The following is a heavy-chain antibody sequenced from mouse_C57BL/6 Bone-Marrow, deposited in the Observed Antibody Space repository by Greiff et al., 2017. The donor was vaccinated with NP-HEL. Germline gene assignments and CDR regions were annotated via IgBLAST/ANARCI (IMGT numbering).Heavy chain of an antibody. J-gene: IGHJ2*01. Sequence: QLQQPGAELVMPGASVKLSCKASGYTFTSYWMHWVKQRPGQGLEWIGEIDPSDSYTNYNQKFKGKSTLTVDKSSSTAYMQLSSLTSEDSAVYYCAREGITTHYFDYWGQGTTLTVSS. CDR1: GYTFTSYW. D-gene: IGHD1-1*01. V-gene: IGHV1-69*01. CDR3: AREGITTHYFDY. CDR2: IDPSDSYT.